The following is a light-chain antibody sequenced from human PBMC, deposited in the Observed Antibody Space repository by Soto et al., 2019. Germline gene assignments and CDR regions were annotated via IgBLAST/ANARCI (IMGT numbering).Light chain of an antibody. V-gene: IGKV1-39*01. J-gene: IGKJ2*01. CDR1: QTISSF. CDR3: QQSYITPYT. Sequence: DIQMTQSPSFLSASLGDRVTITCRASQTISSFLYWYQQRPGKAPKLLIYATSNLHSGVPSRFSGAVSGTDFTLTINSLQPEDFATYYCQQSYITPYTFGQGTKL. CDR2: ATS.